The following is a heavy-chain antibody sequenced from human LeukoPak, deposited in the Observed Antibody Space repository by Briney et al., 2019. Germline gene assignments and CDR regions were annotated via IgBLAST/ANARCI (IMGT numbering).Heavy chain of an antibody. D-gene: IGHD2-15*01. V-gene: IGHV1-69*13. CDR3: ARDREVVVDNLPGTSYYYGMDV. CDR1: GGTFSSYA. J-gene: IGHJ6*02. Sequence: GASVKVSFKASGGTFSSYAISWVRQAPGQGLEWMGGIIPIFGTANYAQKFQGRVTITADESTSTAYMELSSLRSEDTAVYYCARDREVVVDNLPGTSYYYGMDVWGQGTTVTVSS. CDR2: IIPIFGTA.